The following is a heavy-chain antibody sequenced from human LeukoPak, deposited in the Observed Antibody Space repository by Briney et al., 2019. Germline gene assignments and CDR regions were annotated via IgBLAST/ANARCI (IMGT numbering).Heavy chain of an antibody. V-gene: IGHV3-21*01. Sequence: GGSLRLSCAASGFTFGSYSMNWVRQAPGKGLEWVSSISSSSSYIYYADSVKGRFTISRDNAKNSLYLQMNSLRAEDTAVYYCARMPGWAYYYYGMDVWGQGTTVTVSS. CDR1: GFTFGSYS. CDR2: ISSSSSYI. CDR3: ARMPGWAYYYYGMDV. D-gene: IGHD6-19*01. J-gene: IGHJ6*02.